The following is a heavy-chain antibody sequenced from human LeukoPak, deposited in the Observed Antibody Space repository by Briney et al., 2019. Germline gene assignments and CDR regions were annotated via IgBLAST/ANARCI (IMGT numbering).Heavy chain of an antibody. CDR1: GFTFSSSW. D-gene: IGHD5-24*01. CDR2: INGDGSRT. Sequence: GGSLRLSCAVSGFTFSSSWMHWVRQAPGKGLVWVSRINGDGSRTNNADSVKGRFTISRDNAKNTLYLQMNSLRAEDTAVYHCVRDKDMATTADLGYWGQGTLVTVSS. V-gene: IGHV3-74*01. CDR3: VRDKDMATTADLGY. J-gene: IGHJ4*02.